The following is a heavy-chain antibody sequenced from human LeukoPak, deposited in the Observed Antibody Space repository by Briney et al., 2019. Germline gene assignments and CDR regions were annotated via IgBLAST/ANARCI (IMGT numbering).Heavy chain of an antibody. CDR3: AREDSSGYYKGLDY. J-gene: IGHJ4*01. CDR2: ITISGTFI. V-gene: IGHV3-21*01. D-gene: IGHD3-22*01. CDR1: GFTFSTFT. Sequence: GGSLSLSCAASGFTFSTFTMLWVRQAPGKGLEWVSSITISGTFIYYADSVKGRFTISRDNAKNSLYLQMNSLRAEDTAVHYCAREDSSGYYKGLDYWGHGTLVTVSS.